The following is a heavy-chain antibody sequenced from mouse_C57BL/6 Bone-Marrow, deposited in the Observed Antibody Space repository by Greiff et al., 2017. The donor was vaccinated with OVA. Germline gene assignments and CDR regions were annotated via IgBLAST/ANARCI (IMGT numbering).Heavy chain of an antibody. V-gene: IGHV1-81*01. CDR2: IYPRSGNT. D-gene: IGHD2-3*01. J-gene: IGHJ1*03. CDR3: ARSWLGDGYYGYWYFDV. Sequence: QVQLQQSGAELARPGASVKLSCKASGYTFTSYGISWVKQRTGQGLEWIGEIYPRSGNTYYNEKFKGKATLTADKSSSTAYMELRSLTSEDSAVYFCARSWLGDGYYGYWYFDVWGTGTTVTVSS. CDR1: GYTFTSYG.